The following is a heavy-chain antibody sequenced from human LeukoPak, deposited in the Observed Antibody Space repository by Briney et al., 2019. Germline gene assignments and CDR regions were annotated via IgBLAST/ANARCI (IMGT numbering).Heavy chain of an antibody. D-gene: IGHD3-10*01. Sequence: GGSLRLSCAASGFTFSSYWMSWVRQAPGKGLEWVANLNQDGSEKYFVDSVRGRFTISRDNAKNSLDLQMNSLRAEDTAVYYCAKGSGIYMDVWGKGTTVTVSS. CDR2: LNQDGSEK. J-gene: IGHJ6*03. CDR1: GFTFSSYW. CDR3: AKGSGIYMDV. V-gene: IGHV3-7*01.